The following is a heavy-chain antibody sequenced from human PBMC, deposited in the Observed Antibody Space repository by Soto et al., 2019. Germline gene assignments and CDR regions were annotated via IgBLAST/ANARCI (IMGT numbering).Heavy chain of an antibody. J-gene: IGHJ3*02. V-gene: IGHV4-59*01. Sequence: QVQLQESGPGLVKPSETLSLTCTVSGVSISTSYWPWIRQPPGKGLEWIGQVFYSGNTNYNPSLKSRFTISVDASRNQFSLRLSSVTAADTAMYYCASRDYNEAFEIWGQGTLVTVSS. D-gene: IGHD4-4*01. CDR3: ASRDYNEAFEI. CDR2: VFYSGNT. CDR1: GVSISTSY.